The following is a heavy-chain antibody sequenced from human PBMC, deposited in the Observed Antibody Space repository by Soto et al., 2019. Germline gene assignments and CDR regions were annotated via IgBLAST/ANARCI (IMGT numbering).Heavy chain of an antibody. V-gene: IGHV1-18*01. D-gene: IGHD2-2*01. CDR2: ISPYHGDT. CDR3: ARDLTIVPATHPRLENYGMDV. J-gene: IGHJ6*02. CDR1: GYSFTSYG. Sequence: QVQLVQSAGEVKKPGASVKVSCKASGYSFTSYGISWVRRAPGQVLEWMGWISPYHGDTQFVASVQGRVTITTDTSTEAAYMELRNLRSDDTAHYYCARDLTIVPATHPRLENYGMDVWGQGTTVIVSS.